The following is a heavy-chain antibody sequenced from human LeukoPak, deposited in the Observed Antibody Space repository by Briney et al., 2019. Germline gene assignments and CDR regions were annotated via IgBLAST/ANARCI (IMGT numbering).Heavy chain of an antibody. V-gene: IGHV1-18*01. J-gene: IGHJ5*02. CDR2: ISAYNGNT. CDR3: ARPGYCSSTSCENWFDP. Sequence: ASVKVSCKASGYTFTSSGISWLRQAPGQGLEWMGWISAYNGNTNYAQKLQGSVTMTTDTSTRTAYMELRSLRSDDTAVYYCARPGYCSSTSCENWFDPWGQGTLVTVSS. D-gene: IGHD2-2*03. CDR1: GYTFTSSG.